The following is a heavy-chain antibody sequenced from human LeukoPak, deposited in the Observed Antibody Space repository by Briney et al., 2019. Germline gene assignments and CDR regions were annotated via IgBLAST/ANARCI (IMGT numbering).Heavy chain of an antibody. V-gene: IGHV4-4*07. CDR1: SGSISSYD. J-gene: IGHJ5*02. CDR3: AGDIVVVRGANWFDP. Sequence: PSETLSLTCTVSSGSISSYDWSWIRQPAGKGLEWIGRIYTSGSPNYNPSLKSRVTMSVDTSKNQFSLKLSSVTAADTAVYYCAGDIVVVRGANWFDPWGQGTLVTVSS. D-gene: IGHD2-2*01. CDR2: IYTSGSP.